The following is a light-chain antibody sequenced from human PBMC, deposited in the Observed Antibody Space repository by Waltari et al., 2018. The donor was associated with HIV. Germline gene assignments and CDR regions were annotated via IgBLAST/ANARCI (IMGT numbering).Light chain of an antibody. CDR2: DVS. CDR1: SSDVGGYNY. CDR3: SSYTSSSTSYV. V-gene: IGLV2-14*01. J-gene: IGLJ1*01. Sequence: QSALTQPASVSGSPGQSITIPCTGTSSDVGGYNYFSWYQQHPGKAPKLMIYDVSNRPSGVSNRFSGSKSGNTASLTISGLQAEDEADYYCSSYTSSSTSYVFGTGTKVTVL.